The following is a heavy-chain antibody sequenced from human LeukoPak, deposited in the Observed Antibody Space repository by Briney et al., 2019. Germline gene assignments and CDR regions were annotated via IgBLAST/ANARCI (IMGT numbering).Heavy chain of an antibody. D-gene: IGHD1-26*01. V-gene: IGHV4-61*01. CDR2: LSHSGST. CDR1: GVSVGSNNYY. J-gene: IGHJ2*01. CDR3: ARAVGAVYWHFDP. Sequence: SETLSLTCAISGVSVGSNNYYWTWIRQSPGRGLEWIGYLSHSGSTNYNPSLKSRVAISVDTSKNQLSLKLSSVTAADTARYYCARAVGAVYWHFDPWGRGTLVTVSS.